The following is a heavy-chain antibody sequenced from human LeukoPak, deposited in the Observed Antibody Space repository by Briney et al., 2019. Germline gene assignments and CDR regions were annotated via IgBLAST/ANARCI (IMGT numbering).Heavy chain of an antibody. J-gene: IGHJ4*02. CDR3: TRDLGVDTTMIFFDY. CDR1: GYTVSSFG. CDR2: SSAYNGNT. D-gene: IGHD5-18*01. Sequence: GASVKVSCKASGYTVSSFGISCVRQATGQGLEWMGWSSAYNGNTNYAQKFQGRVTMTTDTSTSTAYMEVRSLRSDDTAVYYCTRDLGVDTTMIFFDYWGQGSLVTVSS. V-gene: IGHV1-18*01.